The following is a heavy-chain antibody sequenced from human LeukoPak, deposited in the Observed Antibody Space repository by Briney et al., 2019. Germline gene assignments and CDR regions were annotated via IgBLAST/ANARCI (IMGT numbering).Heavy chain of an antibody. CDR1: GYTFTGYY. D-gene: IGHD4-11*01. Sequence: GASVKVSCKTSGYTFTGYYIHWVRQAPGQGLEWMGWIRPNSGGTKYAQKFQGRVTMTRDTSISTAYMELDRLRSDDTAVYYCARSMTTVTPFDYWGQGTLVTVSS. V-gene: IGHV1-2*02. J-gene: IGHJ4*02. CDR2: IRPNSGGT. CDR3: ARSMTTVTPFDY.